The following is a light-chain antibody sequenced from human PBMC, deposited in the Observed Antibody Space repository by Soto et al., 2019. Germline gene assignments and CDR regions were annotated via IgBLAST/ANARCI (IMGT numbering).Light chain of an antibody. Sequence: DLQMTQSPSTLSASVGDRATITCRASQSIRDWLAWYQQKPGKAPKFLIYAASSLQSGVPSRSSGSGSGTDFTHTISSLQPEDFATYYCQQSYNSPLTFGQGTRLEIK. CDR3: QQSYNSPLT. CDR1: QSIRDW. V-gene: IGKV1-39*01. CDR2: AAS. J-gene: IGKJ5*01.